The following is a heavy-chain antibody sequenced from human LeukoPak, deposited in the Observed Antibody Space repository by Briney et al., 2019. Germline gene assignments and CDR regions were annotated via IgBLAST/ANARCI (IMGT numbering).Heavy chain of an antibody. J-gene: IGHJ5*02. CDR3: ARVQGGYSSGFSEPFDP. D-gene: IGHD6-25*01. CDR2: INPNSGGT. CDR1: GYAFTGYY. V-gene: IGHV1-2*06. Sequence: ASVKVSCKASGYAFTGYYMHWVRQAPGQGLEWMGRINPNSGGTNYAQKFQGRVTMTRDTSISTAYMELSRLRSDDTAVYYCARVQGGYSSGFSEPFDPWGQGTLVTVSS.